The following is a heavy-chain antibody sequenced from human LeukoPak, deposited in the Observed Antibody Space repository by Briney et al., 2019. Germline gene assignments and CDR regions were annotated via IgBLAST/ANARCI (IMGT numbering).Heavy chain of an antibody. CDR3: ARSWDIVVVPAAPAFDY. J-gene: IGHJ4*02. CDR1: GYSFTSYW. D-gene: IGHD2-2*01. Sequence: GESLKISCKGSGYSFTSYWIGWVRQMPGKGLEWMGIIYPGDSDTRYSPSFQGQVTISADKSISTAYLQWSSLKASDTAMYYCARSWDIVVVPAAPAFDYWGQGTLVTVSS. CDR2: IYPGDSDT. V-gene: IGHV5-51*01.